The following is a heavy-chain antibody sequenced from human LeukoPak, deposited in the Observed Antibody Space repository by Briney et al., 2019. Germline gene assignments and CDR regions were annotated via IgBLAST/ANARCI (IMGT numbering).Heavy chain of an antibody. CDR1: GDSISSSTYY. D-gene: IGHD6-6*01. CDR3: ARLGYSASSVYY. Sequence: SETLSLTCTVSGDSISSSTYYWGWIRQPPGKGLEWIGSIYYSGSTYYNPSLKSRVTISVDTSKNQFSLKLSSATAADTAVYYCARLGYSASSVYYWGQGTLVTVSS. J-gene: IGHJ4*02. V-gene: IGHV4-39*01. CDR2: IYYSGST.